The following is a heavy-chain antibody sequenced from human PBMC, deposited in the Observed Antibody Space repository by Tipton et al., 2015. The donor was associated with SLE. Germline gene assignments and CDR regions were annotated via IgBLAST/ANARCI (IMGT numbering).Heavy chain of an antibody. J-gene: IGHJ4*02. V-gene: IGHV4-34*01. CDR2: INHSGST. D-gene: IGHD6-13*01. CDR1: DGSFSDYY. Sequence: TLSLTCAVYDGSFSDYYWSWIRQPPGRGLEWIGEINHSGSTNHNPSLKSRVTISVDTSKNLFSLKLSSVTAADTAVYYCARGCGGSTSWYCLDNWGQGTLGTVSS. CDR3: ARGCGGSTSWYCLDN.